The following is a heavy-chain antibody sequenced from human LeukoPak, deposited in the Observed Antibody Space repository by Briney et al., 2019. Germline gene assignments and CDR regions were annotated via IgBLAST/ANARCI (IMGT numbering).Heavy chain of an antibody. Sequence: GGSLRLSCAASGFPVRRNYMIWVREARGRGLEGFSVIYSGGSTYYADSVKGRFTISRHNSKNTLYLQMNSLRAEDTAVYYCASPGDYTYYYGMDVWGQGTTVTVSS. D-gene: IGHD4-17*01. CDR3: ASPGDYTYYYGMDV. V-gene: IGHV3-53*04. CDR1: GFPVRRNY. CDR2: IYSGGST. J-gene: IGHJ6*02.